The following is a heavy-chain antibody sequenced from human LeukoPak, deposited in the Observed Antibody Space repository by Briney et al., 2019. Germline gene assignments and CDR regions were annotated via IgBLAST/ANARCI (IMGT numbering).Heavy chain of an antibody. J-gene: IGHJ4*02. D-gene: IGHD2-21*01. CDR3: AREGHIVPY. V-gene: IGHV4-39*02. CDR2: IYYSGST. Sequence: PSETLSLTCTVSGGSISSSSYYWGWIRQPPGKGLEWIGSIYYSGSTYYNPSLKSRVTISVDTSKNQFSLKLSSVTAADTAVYYCAREGHIVPYWGQGTLVTVSS. CDR1: GGSISSSSYY.